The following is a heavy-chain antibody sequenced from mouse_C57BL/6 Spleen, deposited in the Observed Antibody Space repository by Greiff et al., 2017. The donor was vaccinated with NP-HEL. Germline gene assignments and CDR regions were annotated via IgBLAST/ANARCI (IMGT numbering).Heavy chain of an antibody. Sequence: QVQLKESGPGILQPSQTLSLPCSFSGFSLSTFGMGVGWIRQPSGKGLEWLAHIWWDDDKYYNPALKSRLTISKDTSKNQVFLKIANVDTADTATYYCARPNYDYYAKDYWGQGTSVTVSS. D-gene: IGHD1-1*02. CDR3: ARPNYDYYAKDY. CDR2: IWWDDDK. CDR1: GFSLSTFGMG. J-gene: IGHJ4*01. V-gene: IGHV8-8*01.